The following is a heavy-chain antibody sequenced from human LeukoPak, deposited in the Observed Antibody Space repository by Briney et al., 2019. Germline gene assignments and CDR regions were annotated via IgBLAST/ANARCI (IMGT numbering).Heavy chain of an antibody. J-gene: IGHJ4*02. Sequence: GGSLRLSCAASGFTVSSNYMSWVRQAPGKGLEWVSVIYSGGSTYYADSVKGRFTISRDNSKNTLYLQINSLRAEDTAVYYCAKLGYDSSGPADYWGQGALVTVSS. CDR3: AKLGYDSSGPADY. D-gene: IGHD3-22*01. CDR1: GFTVSSNY. V-gene: IGHV3-66*04. CDR2: IYSGGST.